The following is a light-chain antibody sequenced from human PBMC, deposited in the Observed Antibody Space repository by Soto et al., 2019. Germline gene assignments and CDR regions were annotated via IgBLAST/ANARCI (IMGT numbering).Light chain of an antibody. V-gene: IGKV3-11*01. Sequence: ETLLTQFGATLSFSPGERATLSYMASQTVNNFFAWYQQKPGQAPRLLIYDASYRATGIPARFTGSGSGTDFTLTISSLQSEEFAVYYCQQYYNWARTFGQGTKVDIK. CDR3: QQYYNWART. CDR1: QTVNNF. J-gene: IGKJ1*01. CDR2: DAS.